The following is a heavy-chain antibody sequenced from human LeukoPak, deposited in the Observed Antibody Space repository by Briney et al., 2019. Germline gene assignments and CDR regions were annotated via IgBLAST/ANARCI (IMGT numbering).Heavy chain of an antibody. CDR1: GFTFSSYW. Sequence: PGGSLRLSCAASGFTFSSYWMSWVRQAPGKGLEWVANIIQDGSEKYYVDSVKGRFTISRDNAKNSLYLQMNSLRAEDTAVYYCAKTVVDFWNPRGEYYGMDVWGQGTTVTVSS. J-gene: IGHJ6*02. CDR3: AKTVVDFWNPRGEYYGMDV. V-gene: IGHV3-7*03. D-gene: IGHD3-3*01. CDR2: IIQDGSEK.